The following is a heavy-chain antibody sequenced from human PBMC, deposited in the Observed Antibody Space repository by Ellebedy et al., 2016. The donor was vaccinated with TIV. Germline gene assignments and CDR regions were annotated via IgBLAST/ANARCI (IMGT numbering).Heavy chain of an antibody. J-gene: IGHJ4*02. CDR3: ARARGQYLYGSGSYFTN. V-gene: IGHV4-39*07. CDR2: VNPSGTT. CDR1: GGSVSSSTYY. Sequence: MPSETLSLTCTVSGGSVSSSTYYWGWVRQPPGKGLEWIGEVNPSGTTNDNPSLKSRVTISVDTPKKQFYLRLTSVTAADTAVYYCARARGQYLYGSGSYFTNWGQGKMVTVSS. D-gene: IGHD3-10*01.